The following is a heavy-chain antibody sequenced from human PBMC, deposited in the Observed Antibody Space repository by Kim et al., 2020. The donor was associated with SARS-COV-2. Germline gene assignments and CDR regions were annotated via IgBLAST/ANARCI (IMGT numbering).Heavy chain of an antibody. V-gene: IGHV1-3*01. J-gene: IGHJ4*02. CDR2: INAGNGNT. CDR1: GYTFTSYA. Sequence: ASVKVSCKASGYTFTSYAMHWVRQAPGQRLEWMGWINAGNGNTKYSQKFQGRVTITRDTSASTAYMELSSLRSEDTAVYYCARFHSSGYYYYFDYWGQGTLVTVSS. CDR3: ARFHSSGYYYYFDY. D-gene: IGHD3-22*01.